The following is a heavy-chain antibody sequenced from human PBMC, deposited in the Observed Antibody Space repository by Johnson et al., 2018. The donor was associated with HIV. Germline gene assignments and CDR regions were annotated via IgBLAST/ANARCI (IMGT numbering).Heavy chain of an antibody. Sequence: QVQLVESGGGVVQPGRSLRVSCGASGFTFSSHDMHWVRQAPGKGLEWVAVISYDGSNQYCASSVKGRFTISRDYSKNTLYLQMNSLRDGETAVYYCAKDPNPYYDSSGYYLRSFDIWGQGTMVTVSS. CDR3: AKDPNPYYDSSGYYLRSFDI. CDR1: GFTFSSHD. D-gene: IGHD3-22*01. V-gene: IGHV3-30*18. CDR2: ISYDGSNQ. J-gene: IGHJ3*02.